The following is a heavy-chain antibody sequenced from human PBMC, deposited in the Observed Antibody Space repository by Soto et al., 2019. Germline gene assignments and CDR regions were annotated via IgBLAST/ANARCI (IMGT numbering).Heavy chain of an antibody. CDR1: GGSISSYY. CDR3: ARANAVAAPQFDY. J-gene: IGHJ4*02. D-gene: IGHD6-19*01. CDR2: IYYSGST. V-gene: IGHV4-59*01. Sequence: PSETLSLTCTASGGSISSYYWSWIRQPPGKGLEWIGYIYYSGSTNYNPSLKSRVTISVDTSKNQFSLKLSSVTAADTAVYYCARANAVAAPQFDYWGQGTLVTVSS.